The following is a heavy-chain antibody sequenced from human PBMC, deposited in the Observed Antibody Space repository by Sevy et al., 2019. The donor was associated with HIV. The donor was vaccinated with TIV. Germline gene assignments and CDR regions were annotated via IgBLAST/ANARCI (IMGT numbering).Heavy chain of an antibody. J-gene: IGHJ4*02. Sequence: GGSLRLSCTGSGFMYGDYAINWVRQAPGKGLEWLGFIRRKAYGGTTQYAASVKGRFTISRDDSKSIAYLQMNSLKTEDTAVYYCTRGAGVNILSPWDYWGQGTLVTVSS. CDR1: GFMYGDYA. CDR2: IRRKAYGGTT. D-gene: IGHD3-3*02. V-gene: IGHV3-49*04. CDR3: TRGAGVNILSPWDY.